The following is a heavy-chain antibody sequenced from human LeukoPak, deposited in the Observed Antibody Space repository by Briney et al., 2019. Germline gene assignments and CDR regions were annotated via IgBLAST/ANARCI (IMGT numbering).Heavy chain of an antibody. V-gene: IGHV4-31*03. CDR2: FYYIGST. J-gene: IGHJ5*02. Sequence: SETLSLTCTVSGGSLSSGGYYWGWIRQPPGKGLEWVGYFYYIGSTYDNPSLKSRVTISVDTSKNQYSLKLSSVTAADTAVYYCARVALGYCSSTSCFDNWFDPWGQGTLVTVSS. CDR1: GGSLSSGGYY. CDR3: ARVALGYCSSTSCFDNWFDP. D-gene: IGHD2-2*01.